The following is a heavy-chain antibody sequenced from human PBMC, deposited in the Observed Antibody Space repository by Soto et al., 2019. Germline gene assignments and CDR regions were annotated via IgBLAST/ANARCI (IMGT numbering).Heavy chain of an antibody. Sequence: ASETLSLTCAVYGGSFSGYYWSWIRQPPGKGLEWIGEINHSGSTNYNPSLKSRVTISVDTSKNQFSLKLSSVTAADTAVYYCARGTGYYGSGSAYYYYGMDVWGQGTTVTVSS. CDR1: GGSFSGYY. J-gene: IGHJ6*02. V-gene: IGHV4-34*01. CDR3: ARGTGYYGSGSAYYYYGMDV. D-gene: IGHD3-10*01. CDR2: INHSGST.